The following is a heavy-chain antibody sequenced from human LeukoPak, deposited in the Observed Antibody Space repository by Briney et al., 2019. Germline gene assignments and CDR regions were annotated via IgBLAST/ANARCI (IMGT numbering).Heavy chain of an antibody. Sequence: PSETLSLTCAVYGGSFSGYYWSWIRQPPGKGLEWIGEINHSGSTNYNPSLKSRVTISVDTSENQFSLKLSSVTAADTAVYYCGRAVYYDSSGYWGHWGQGTLVTVSS. V-gene: IGHV4-34*01. CDR1: GGSFSGYY. D-gene: IGHD3-22*01. CDR3: GRAVYYDSSGYWGH. CDR2: INHSGST. J-gene: IGHJ4*02.